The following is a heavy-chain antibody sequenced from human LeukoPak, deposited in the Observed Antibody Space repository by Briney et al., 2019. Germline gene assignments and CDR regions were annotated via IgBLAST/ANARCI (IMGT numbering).Heavy chain of an antibody. Sequence: SETLSLTCTVSGGSISSYYWGWIRQPPGKGLEWIGYIYYSGSTNYNPSLKSRVTISVDTSKNQFSLKLSSVTAADTAVYYCARGDSSGWYVDYWGQGTLVTVSS. V-gene: IGHV4-59*01. CDR2: IYYSGST. CDR1: GGSISSYY. CDR3: ARGDSSGWYVDY. D-gene: IGHD6-19*01. J-gene: IGHJ4*02.